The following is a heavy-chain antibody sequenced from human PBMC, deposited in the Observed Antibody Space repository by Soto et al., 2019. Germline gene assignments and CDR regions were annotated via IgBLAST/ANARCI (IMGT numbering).Heavy chain of an antibody. CDR1: GYTFTSQN. V-gene: IGHV1-46*03. D-gene: IGHD1-26*01. CDR2: INPSIGTT. CDR3: ISTLGASFDY. J-gene: IGHJ4*02. Sequence: ASVKVSCKASGYTFTSQNMHWVRQAPGQGLEWMGVINPSIGTTTYAQKFQGRVTMTSDTSTSSVYMEVSSLRSEDTAVYYCISTLGASFDYWGQGTLVTVSS.